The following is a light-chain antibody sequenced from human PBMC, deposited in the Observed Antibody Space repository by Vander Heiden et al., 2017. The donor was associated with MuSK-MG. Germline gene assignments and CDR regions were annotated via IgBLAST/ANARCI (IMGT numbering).Light chain of an antibody. CDR3: QKYGSSPWT. CDR1: QSVSSSY. Sequence: EIVLTQSPGTLSLSPGERATLSCRASQSVSSSYLSWYQQTPGPAPRLLMYGPSGRGTGIPDRFSGSESGTDFTLTIIRLEPEDFAVYYCQKYGSSPWTFGQGTEVESK. CDR2: GPS. V-gene: IGKV3-20*01. J-gene: IGKJ1*01.